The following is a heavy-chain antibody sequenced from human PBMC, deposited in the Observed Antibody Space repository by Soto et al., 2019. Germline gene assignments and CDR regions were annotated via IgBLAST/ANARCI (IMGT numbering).Heavy chain of an antibody. CDR1: GYTFTSYG. V-gene: IGHV1-18*01. CDR2: ISAYNGNT. J-gene: IGHJ4*02. Sequence: QVQLVQSGAEVKKPGASVKVSCKASGYTFTSYGISWVRQAPGQGLEWMGWISAYNGNTNYAQKLQGRVTMTTDTSSSTAYMELMSLRSDDTAVYYCARTSVWFGALYYFDYWGQGTLVTVSS. CDR3: ARTSVWFGALYYFDY. D-gene: IGHD3-10*01.